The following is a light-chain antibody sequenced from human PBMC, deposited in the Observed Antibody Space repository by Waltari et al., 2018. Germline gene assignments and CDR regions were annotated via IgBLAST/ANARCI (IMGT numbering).Light chain of an antibody. Sequence: QSALTQPASVSGSPGQSITISCTGTSTDIGSFGLVSLYQQHPGRAPTHFICDVTRRPSATSDRFVGSKAGNTASLTISGLLAEDEADYYCSSYTSDTTHVVFGGGTKLTVL. CDR1: STDIGSFGL. CDR2: DVT. J-gene: IGLJ2*01. V-gene: IGLV2-23*02. CDR3: SSYTSDTTHVV.